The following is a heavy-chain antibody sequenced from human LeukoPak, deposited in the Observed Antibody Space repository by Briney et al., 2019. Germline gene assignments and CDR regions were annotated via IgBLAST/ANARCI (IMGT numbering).Heavy chain of an antibody. CDR1: GFTLSSYA. V-gene: IGHV3-23*01. J-gene: IGHJ4*02. CDR2: ISVSGNT. D-gene: IGHD3-10*01. Sequence: PGGSLRLSCAASGFTLSSYAMSWVRQAPGKGLEWVSAISVSGNTYHADSVKGRFTISRDSSKNTLYLQMNSLRAEDTAVYYCARDGSGRVPEMSAPDYWGQGTLVTVSS. CDR3: ARDGSGRVPEMSAPDY.